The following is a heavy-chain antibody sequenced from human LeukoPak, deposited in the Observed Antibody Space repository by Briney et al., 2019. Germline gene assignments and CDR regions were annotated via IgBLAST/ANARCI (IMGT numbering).Heavy chain of an antibody. CDR1: GYTFTGYY. CDR3: ARGSSITGTISYYYYMDV. CDR2: INPNSGGT. V-gene: IGHV1-2*02. Sequence: GASVKVSCKASGYTFTGYYMHWVRQAPGQGREWMGWINPNSGGTNYAQKFQGKVTMTRDASISTAYMELSRLRSDDTAVYYCARGSSITGTISYYYYMDVWGKGTTVTVSS. D-gene: IGHD1-7*01. J-gene: IGHJ6*03.